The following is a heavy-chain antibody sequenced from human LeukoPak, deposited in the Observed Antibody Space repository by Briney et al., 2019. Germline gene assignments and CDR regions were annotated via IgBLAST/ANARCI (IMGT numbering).Heavy chain of an antibody. CDR3: ARASGSSGWYNWFDP. D-gene: IGHD6-19*01. J-gene: IGHJ5*02. Sequence: PGGSLRLSCTVSGFTVSSNSMSWVRQAPGKGLEWFSFIFSSTHYSDSVKGRSTISRDNSKNTLYLQMNSLRAEDTAVYYCARASGSSGWYNWFDPWGQGTLVTVSS. CDR1: GFTVSSNS. V-gene: IGHV3-53*01. CDR2: IFSST.